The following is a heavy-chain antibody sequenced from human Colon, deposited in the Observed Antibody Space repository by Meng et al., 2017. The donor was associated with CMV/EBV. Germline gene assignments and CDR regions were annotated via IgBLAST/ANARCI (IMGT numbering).Heavy chain of an antibody. J-gene: IGHJ6*02. CDR1: GFTFSDFE. V-gene: IGHV3-48*03. D-gene: IGHD7-27*01. CDR3: ARDSNRLGRNYYYGLDV. Sequence: GESLKISWVGSGFTFSDFEMNWVRQAPGKGLEWVSYISRGSSAVHYADSVKGRFTVSRDNAKNALYLQMTSLRAEDTAVYYCARDSNRLGRNYYYGLDVWGQGTTVTVSS. CDR2: ISRGSSAV.